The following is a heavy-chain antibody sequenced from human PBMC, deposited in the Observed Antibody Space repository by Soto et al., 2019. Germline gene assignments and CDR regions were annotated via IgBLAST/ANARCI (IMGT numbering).Heavy chain of an antibody. J-gene: IGHJ6*02. CDR2: ISGSGGST. Sequence: GGSLRLSCAASGFTFSSYAMSWVRQAPGKGLEWVSAISGSGGSTYYADSVKGRFTISRDNSKNTLYLQMNSLRAEDTAVYYCAKFLVGDSSGSYPRLMYGIDVCGQGTPVTV. CDR3: AKFLVGDSSGSYPRLMYGIDV. D-gene: IGHD3-22*01. V-gene: IGHV3-23*01. CDR1: GFTFSSYA.